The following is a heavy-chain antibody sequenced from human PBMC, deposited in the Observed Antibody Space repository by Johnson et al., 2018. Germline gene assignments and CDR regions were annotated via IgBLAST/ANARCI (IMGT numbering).Heavy chain of an antibody. CDR2: ISRSGSSV. J-gene: IGHJ4*02. CDR1: GFTFSDYH. CDR3: AKDILQRGTVTTLWAYGDC. D-gene: IGHD4-11*01. Sequence: QVQLVESGGGLVKPGGSLRLSCAASGFTFSDYHMTWIRQAPEKGLEWISYISRSGSSVYYADSVKGRFTISRDNAKRSVHLQMNSLRAEDTAIYYCAKDILQRGTVTTLWAYGDCWGQGTLVTVSS. V-gene: IGHV3-11*01.